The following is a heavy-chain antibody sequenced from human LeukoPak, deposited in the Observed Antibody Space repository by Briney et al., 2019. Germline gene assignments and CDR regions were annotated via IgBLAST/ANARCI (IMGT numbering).Heavy chain of an antibody. CDR2: ISRSSTSI. Sequence: GGSLRLSCAASSFTFSNAWMNWVRQAPGRGLQWVSYISRSSTSIDYADSVKGRFTISRDNAKNSLYLQMDSLRDDETAVYYCTRGGDNSLWGQGTLVTVSS. J-gene: IGHJ4*02. V-gene: IGHV3-48*02. CDR3: TRGGDNSL. D-gene: IGHD2/OR15-2a*01. CDR1: SFTFSNAW.